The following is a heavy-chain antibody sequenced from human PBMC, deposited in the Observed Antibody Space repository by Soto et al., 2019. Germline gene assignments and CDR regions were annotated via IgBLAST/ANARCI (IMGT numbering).Heavy chain of an antibody. CDR1: GDSISSSSYY. V-gene: IGHV4-39*01. CDR3: ASRYGPSEFDH. D-gene: IGHD3-9*01. J-gene: IGHJ4*02. CDR2: IHGNGGT. Sequence: QLQLEESGPGLVKSSETLSLTCSVSGDSISSSSYYWGWIRQSPGEGLEWIGNIHGNGGTQYNPSLRRRAIIAVDTSAIQFSLRLTSVTSADTAVYYCASRYGPSEFDHWGQGSLVTVSS.